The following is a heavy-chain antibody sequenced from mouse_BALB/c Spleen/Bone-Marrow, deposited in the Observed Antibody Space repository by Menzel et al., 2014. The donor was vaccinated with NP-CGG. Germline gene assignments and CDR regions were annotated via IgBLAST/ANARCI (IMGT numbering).Heavy chain of an antibody. D-gene: IGHD1-1*01. Sequence: VQLKQSGPELVKPGASVKVSCKASGYAFTNYNMYWVKQSHGKSLEWIGYSDPYSGGTNYNQKFKGKATLTVDKSSSTAYMHLNSLTSEDSAVYYCARLGTTAVPDYWGQGTTLTVSS. CDR3: ARLGTTAVPDY. CDR2: SDPYSGGT. CDR1: GYAFTNYN. V-gene: IGHV1S135*01. J-gene: IGHJ2*01.